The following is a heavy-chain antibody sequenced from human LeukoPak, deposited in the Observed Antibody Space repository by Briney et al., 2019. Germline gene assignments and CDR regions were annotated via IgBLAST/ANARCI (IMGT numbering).Heavy chain of an antibody. D-gene: IGHD5-24*01. Sequence: GGSLRLSCAASGFTFSSYAMHWVRQAPGKGLEWVAVISYDGSNKYYADSVKGRFTISRDNSKNTLYLQMNSLRAEDTAVYYCVRSLFDGFYYYGMDVWGPGTTVTVSS. CDR1: GFTFSSYA. CDR3: VRSLFDGFYYYGMDV. CDR2: ISYDGSNK. V-gene: IGHV3-30*04. J-gene: IGHJ6*02.